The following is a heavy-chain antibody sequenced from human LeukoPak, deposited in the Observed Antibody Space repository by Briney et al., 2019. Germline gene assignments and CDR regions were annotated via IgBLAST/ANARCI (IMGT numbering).Heavy chain of an antibody. CDR1: GGSFSGYY. CDR2: INHSGST. J-gene: IGHJ4*02. CDR3: ARAQRDYDILTGFSFDY. V-gene: IGHV4-34*01. D-gene: IGHD3-9*01. Sequence: SETLSLTCAVYGGSFSGYYWSWIRQPPGKGLEWIGEINHSGSTNYNPSLKSRVTISVDTSKNQFSLKLSSVTAADTAVYYCARAQRDYDILTGFSFDYWGQGTLVTVSS.